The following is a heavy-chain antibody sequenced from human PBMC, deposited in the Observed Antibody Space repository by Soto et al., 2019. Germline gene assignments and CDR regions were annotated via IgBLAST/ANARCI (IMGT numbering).Heavy chain of an antibody. J-gene: IGHJ6*02. CDR3: AKDLASGSVFGVVIIPYYYYGMDV. V-gene: IGHV3-74*01. Sequence: AGGSLRLSCAASGFSIRDYWMHWVRQGPGEGLVWVSCINGDASSTTYADSVKGRFTISRDDAQNTVYLQMSSLRADDTAIYYFAKDLASGSVFGVVIIPYYYYGMDVWGQGTTVPVSS. CDR2: INGDASST. CDR1: GFSIRDYW. D-gene: IGHD3-3*01.